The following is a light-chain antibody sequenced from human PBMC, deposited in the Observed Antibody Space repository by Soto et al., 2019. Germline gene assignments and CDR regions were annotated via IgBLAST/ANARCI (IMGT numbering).Light chain of an antibody. CDR2: KAS. Sequence: DIQMTQSPSTLSAFVGDRVTITCRASQSIADYLAWYQQKPGKAPNLLIYKASSLETGVPSRFSGSGSGTEFTLTTSSLQPDDVATYYCQQYNSYSTFGQGTKLEIK. J-gene: IGKJ2*01. CDR1: QSIADY. CDR3: QQYNSYST. V-gene: IGKV1-5*03.